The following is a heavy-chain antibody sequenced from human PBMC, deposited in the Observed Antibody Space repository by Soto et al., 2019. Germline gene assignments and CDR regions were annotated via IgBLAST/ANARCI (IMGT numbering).Heavy chain of an antibody. CDR1: GITFSNYG. V-gene: IGHV3-33*01. CDR2: IWYDGRDK. CDR3: VSGYGYFDN. D-gene: IGHD3-22*01. Sequence: QVQLVESGGGVVQPGRSLRLSCAASGITFSNYGTHWVRQAPGKGLEWVAVIWYDGRDKYYADSVKGRFTISRDNSKNTLYLEMNSLTADDTAGYYCVSGYGYFDNWGHGTLVTVSS. J-gene: IGHJ4*01.